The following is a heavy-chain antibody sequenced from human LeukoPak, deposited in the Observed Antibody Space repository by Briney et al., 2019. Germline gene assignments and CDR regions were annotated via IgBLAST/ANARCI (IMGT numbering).Heavy chain of an antibody. CDR1: GFTFSSYA. Sequence: PGGSLRLSCAASGFTFSSYAMHWVRQAPGKGLEWVAVISYDGSNKYHADSVKGRFTISRDNSKNTLYLQMNSLRAEDTAVYYCARNPLYYYYYGMDVWGQETTVTVSS. J-gene: IGHJ6*02. CDR3: ARNPLYYYYYGMDV. CDR2: ISYDGSNK. V-gene: IGHV3-30-3*01.